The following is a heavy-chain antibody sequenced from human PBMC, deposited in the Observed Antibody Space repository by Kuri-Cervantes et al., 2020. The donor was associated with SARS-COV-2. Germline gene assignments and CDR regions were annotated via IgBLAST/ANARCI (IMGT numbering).Heavy chain of an antibody. CDR1: GGPISGYY. J-gene: IGHJ4*02. CDR2: IYYSGST. Sequence: SETLSLTCSVSGGPISGYYWIWIRQPPGKGLEWIGYIYYSGSTNYNPSLKSRVTISVDTSKNQFSLKLSSVTAADTAVYYCARLVSYCSSTSCYAYYFDYWGQGTLVTVSS. V-gene: IGHV4-59*08. D-gene: IGHD2-2*01. CDR3: ARLVSYCSSTSCYAYYFDY.